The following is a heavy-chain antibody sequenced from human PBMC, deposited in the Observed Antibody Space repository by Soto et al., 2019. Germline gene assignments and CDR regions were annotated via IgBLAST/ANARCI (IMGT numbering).Heavy chain of an antibody. Sequence: QVQLQESGPGLVKPSQSLSLTCTVSGGSFSSGGYYWTWIRQHPGEGLEWIGYIYYSGTTYYNPSPMSGITLSSDNSKNQISLKLSSVTAADMAVYFCARGVGITIFDAVTTGPFFDFWGQGTLVTVSS. D-gene: IGHD3-3*01. CDR3: ARGVGITIFDAVTTGPFFDF. CDR1: GGSFSSGGYY. V-gene: IGHV4-31*03. CDR2: IYYSGTT. J-gene: IGHJ4*02.